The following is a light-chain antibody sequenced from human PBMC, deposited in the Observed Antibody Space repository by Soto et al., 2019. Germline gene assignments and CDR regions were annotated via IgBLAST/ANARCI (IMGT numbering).Light chain of an antibody. CDR3: QQYHSYSWT. CDR1: QSISSW. V-gene: IGKV1-5*01. J-gene: IGKJ1*01. CDR2: DAS. Sequence: DIQMTQSPSTLSASVGDRVIITCRASQSISSWLAWYQQKPGKAPKLLIYDASSLESGVPSRFSGSGSATEFTLTISSLQPDDFATFYCQQYHSYSWTFGQGTKVEIK.